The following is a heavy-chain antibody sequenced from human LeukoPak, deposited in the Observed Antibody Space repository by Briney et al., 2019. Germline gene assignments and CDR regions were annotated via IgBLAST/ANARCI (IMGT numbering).Heavy chain of an antibody. CDR2: IYPGDSDT. CDR3: ARWYPPGSDYYYYMDV. CDR1: GYSFTSYW. Sequence: GESLKISCKGSGYSFTSYWIGWVRQMPGKGLEWMGIIYPGDSDTRYNPSFQDQVTISADKSISTAYLQWSSLKASDTAMYYCARWYPPGSDYYYYMDVWGKGTTVTVSS. J-gene: IGHJ6*03. V-gene: IGHV5-51*01. D-gene: IGHD6-13*01.